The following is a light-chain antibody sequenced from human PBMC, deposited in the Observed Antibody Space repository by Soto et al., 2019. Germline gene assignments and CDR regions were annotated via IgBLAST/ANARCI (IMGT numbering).Light chain of an antibody. CDR1: QSVSSSY. J-gene: IGKJ2*01. Sequence: EIVLTQSPATLSLSPGERATLSCAASQSVSSSYLAWYQQKPGLAPRLLIYDASSRATGIPDRFSGSGSGTDFTLTISRLEPEDFAVYYCQQYGNSPSTFGQGTKLEIK. CDR2: DAS. CDR3: QQYGNSPST. V-gene: IGKV3D-20*01.